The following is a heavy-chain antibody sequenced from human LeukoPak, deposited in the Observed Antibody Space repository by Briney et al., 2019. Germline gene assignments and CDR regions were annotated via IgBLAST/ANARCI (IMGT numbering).Heavy chain of an antibody. Sequence: SETLSLTCTVSGGSISSYYWSWIRQPAGKGLEWIGRIYTSGSTNYNPSLKSRVTMSVDTSKNQFSLKLSSVTAADTAVYYCARHPLGYCSITSCPSDYGMDVWGQGTTVTVSS. D-gene: IGHD2-2*01. V-gene: IGHV4-4*07. CDR3: ARHPLGYCSITSCPSDYGMDV. CDR1: GGSISSYY. J-gene: IGHJ6*02. CDR2: IYTSGST.